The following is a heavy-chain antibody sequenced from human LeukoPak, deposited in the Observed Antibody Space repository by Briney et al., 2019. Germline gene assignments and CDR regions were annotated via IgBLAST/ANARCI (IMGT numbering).Heavy chain of an antibody. J-gene: IGHJ4*02. CDR2: TYYRSKWYY. Sequence: SQTLSLTCVISGVSVSGSNGAWNWIRQSPSRGLEWLGRTYYRSKWYYAYAVSVKSRITINPDTSKNQFSLQLNSVTPEDTAWPHRAQQPYYYGDTGFHPRYLDSWGQGALVSVSS. CDR1: GVSVSGSNGA. V-gene: IGHV6-1*01. D-gene: IGHD3-10*01. CDR3: AQQPYYYGDTGFHPRYLDS.